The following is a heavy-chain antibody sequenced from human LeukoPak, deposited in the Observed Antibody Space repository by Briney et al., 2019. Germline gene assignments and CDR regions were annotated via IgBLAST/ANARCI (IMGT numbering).Heavy chain of an antibody. CDR3: ARGPEGYYGSGSYADY. D-gene: IGHD3-10*01. V-gene: IGHV1-18*01. Sequence: ASVKVSCKASGYTFTSYGISWVRQAPGQGLEWMGWISAYNGNTNYAQKLQGRATMTTDTSTSTAYMELRSLRPDDTAVYYCARGPEGYYGSGSYADYWGQGTLVTVSS. CDR2: ISAYNGNT. J-gene: IGHJ4*02. CDR1: GYTFTSYG.